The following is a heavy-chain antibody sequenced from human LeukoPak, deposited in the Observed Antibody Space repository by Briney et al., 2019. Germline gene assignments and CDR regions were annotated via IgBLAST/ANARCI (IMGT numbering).Heavy chain of an antibody. CDR3: ARVVYGDSSKDFDY. CDR1: GGSISSGSDY. J-gene: IGHJ4*02. D-gene: IGHD4-17*01. CDR2: IYTSGST. Sequence: SETLSLTCTVSGGSISSGSDYRGWIRQPAGKGLEWIVRIYTSGSTNYNPSLKSRVHISVDTSKNQFSLKLSSVTAADTAVYYCARVVYGDSSKDFDYWGQGTLVTVSS. V-gene: IGHV4-61*02.